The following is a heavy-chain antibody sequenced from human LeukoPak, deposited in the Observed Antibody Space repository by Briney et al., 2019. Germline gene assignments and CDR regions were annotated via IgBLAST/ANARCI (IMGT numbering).Heavy chain of an antibody. CDR1: GYTFTGYH. CDR2: FNANSGDT. J-gene: IGHJ4*02. Sequence: ASVKVSCKTSGYTFTGYHVHWVRQAPGQGLEWMGWFNANSGDTKYAQKFQGRVTMTRDTSIGTDYMELTSLISDDTAIYYCERHPYDGNYYFDYWGQGTLVTVAS. D-gene: IGHD3-3*01. CDR3: ERHPYDGNYYFDY. V-gene: IGHV1-2*02.